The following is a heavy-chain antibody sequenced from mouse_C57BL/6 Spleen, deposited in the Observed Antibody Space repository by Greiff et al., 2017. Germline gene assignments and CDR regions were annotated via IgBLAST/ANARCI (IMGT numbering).Heavy chain of an antibody. CDR2: INPGSGGT. J-gene: IGHJ4*01. CDR3: ARDGDAMDY. Sequence: QVQLQQSGAELVRPGTSVKVSCKASGYAFTNYLIEWVKQRPGQGLEWIGVINPGSGGTNYNEKFKGKATLTADKSSSTAYMQLSSLTSEDSAVYVCARDGDAMDYWGQGTSVTVSS. CDR1: GYAFTNYL. V-gene: IGHV1-54*01.